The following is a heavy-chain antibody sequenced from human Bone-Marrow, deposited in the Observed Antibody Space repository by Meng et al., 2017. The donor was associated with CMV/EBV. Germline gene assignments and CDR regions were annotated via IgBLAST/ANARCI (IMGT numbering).Heavy chain of an antibody. V-gene: IGHV1-69*05. Sequence: SVKVSCKASGGTFSSYAISWVRQAPGQGLEWMGGIIPIFGTANYAQKFQGRVTITTDESTSTAYMELSSLRSEDTAVYYCARAVGGTNYYYYGMDVWGQGTTVTVSS. CDR1: GGTFSSYA. CDR2: IIPIFGTA. D-gene: IGHD1-1*01. J-gene: IGHJ6*02. CDR3: ARAVGGTNYYYYGMDV.